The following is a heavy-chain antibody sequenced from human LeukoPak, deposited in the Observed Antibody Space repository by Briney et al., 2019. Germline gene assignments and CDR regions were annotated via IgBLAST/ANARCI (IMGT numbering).Heavy chain of an antibody. Sequence: PGGSLSLSCAVSGFTFSSSGMHWVRHAPGRGLGWVAFIRIDEDHKNYAASVKGRSTISRDNAKNSLYLQMNSLRAEDTALYYFARGRMATVSTFHPSEYYYYMDVWGKGTTVTVSS. J-gene: IGHJ6*03. CDR3: ARGRMATVSTFHPSEYYYYMDV. CDR1: GFTFSSSG. D-gene: IGHD4-11*01. CDR2: IRIDEDHK. V-gene: IGHV3-30*02.